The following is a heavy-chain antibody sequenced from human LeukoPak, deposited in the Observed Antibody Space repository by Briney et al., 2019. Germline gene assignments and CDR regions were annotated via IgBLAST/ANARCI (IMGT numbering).Heavy chain of an antibody. V-gene: IGHV1-69*13. CDR1: RGTFSSYA. CDR2: IIPIFGTA. Sequence: ASVKVSCKASRGTFSSYAISWVRQAPGQGLEWMGGIIPIFGTANYAQKFQGRVTITADESTSTAYMELSSLRSEDTAVYYCARGMVRGVTFIMDVWGKGTTVTISS. CDR3: ARGMVRGVTFIMDV. D-gene: IGHD3-10*01. J-gene: IGHJ6*03.